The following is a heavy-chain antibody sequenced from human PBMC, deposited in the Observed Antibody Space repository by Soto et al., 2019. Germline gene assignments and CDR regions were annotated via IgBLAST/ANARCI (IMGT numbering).Heavy chain of an antibody. CDR3: AKDESIAVAGISGPFDY. V-gene: IGHV3-30*18. CDR1: GFTFSSYG. CDR2: ISYDGSNK. Sequence: GGSLRLSCAASGFTFSSYGMHWVRQAPGKGLEWVAVISYDGSNKYYADSVKGRFTISRDNSKNTLYLQMNSLRAEDTAVYYCAKDESIAVAGISGPFDYWGQGTLVTVSS. J-gene: IGHJ4*02. D-gene: IGHD6-19*01.